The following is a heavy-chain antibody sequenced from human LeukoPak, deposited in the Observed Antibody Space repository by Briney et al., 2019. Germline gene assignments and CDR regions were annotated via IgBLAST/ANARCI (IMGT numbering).Heavy chain of an antibody. CDR2: IYYSGST. CDR1: GGSISSYY. Sequence: SETLSLTCTVSGGSISSYYWSWTRQPPGKGLEWIGYIYYSGSTNYNPSLKSRVTISVDTSKNQFSLKLSSVTAADTAVYYCARETPLLGFDPWGQGTLVTVSS. J-gene: IGHJ5*02. D-gene: IGHD4-23*01. V-gene: IGHV4-59*01. CDR3: ARETPLLGFDP.